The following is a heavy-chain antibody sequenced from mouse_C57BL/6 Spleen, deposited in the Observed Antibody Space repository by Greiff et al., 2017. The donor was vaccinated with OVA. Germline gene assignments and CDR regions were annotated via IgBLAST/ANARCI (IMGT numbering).Heavy chain of an antibody. D-gene: IGHD2-2*01. CDR3: TRRGYDDD. V-gene: IGHV1-15*01. Sequence: VQLQQSGAELVRPGASVTLSCKASGYTFTDYEMHWVKQTPVHGLEWIGAIDPETGGTAYNQKFKGKAIMTADKSSSTAYMELRSLTSEDSAVYYCTRRGYDDDWGQGTTLTVSS. J-gene: IGHJ2*01. CDR2: IDPETGGT. CDR1: GYTFTDYE.